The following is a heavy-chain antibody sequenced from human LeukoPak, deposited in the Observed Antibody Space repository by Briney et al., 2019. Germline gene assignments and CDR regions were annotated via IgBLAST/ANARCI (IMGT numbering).Heavy chain of an antibody. J-gene: IGHJ6*03. CDR3: ARDAYYYYYMDV. CDR1: GGSISSYY. CDR2: IYYSGST. V-gene: IGHV4-59*01. Sequence: ASETLSLTCTVSGGSISSYYWSWIRQPPGKGLEWIGYIYYSGSTNYNPSLKSRVTISVDTSKNQFSLKLSSVTAADTAVYYCARDAYYYYYMDVWGKGTTVTISS.